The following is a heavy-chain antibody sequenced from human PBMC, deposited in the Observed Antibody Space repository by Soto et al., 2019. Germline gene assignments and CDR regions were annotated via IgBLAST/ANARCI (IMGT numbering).Heavy chain of an antibody. J-gene: IGHJ1*01. CDR2: ISHSGST. Sequence: QVQLQQWGAGLLKPSETLSLTCGVYGGSFSDYYWSWIRQPPGKGLEWIGEISHSGSTNYNPSLKSRIXTPXDXYKTPFSLKLSSVTAADTAVYYCAIRYSSSSKYFHHWGQGTLVTVSS. CDR1: GGSFSDYY. D-gene: IGHD6-13*01. CDR3: AIRYSSSSKYFHH. V-gene: IGHV4-34*01.